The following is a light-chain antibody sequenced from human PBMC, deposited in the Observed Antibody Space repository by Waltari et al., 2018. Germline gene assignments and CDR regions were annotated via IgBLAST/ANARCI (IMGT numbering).Light chain of an antibody. CDR2: WAS. CDR1: QTVLDTSNNKNY. J-gene: IGKJ2*01. Sequence: DIVMTQSPDSLAVSLGERATINCKSSQTVLDTSNNKNYLAWYQQKSGQPPKVPVYWASTRESGVPDRFSGSGSGTDFTLTIDNLQAEDVAVYYCHQYYSVPRTFGQGTKLEIK. V-gene: IGKV4-1*01. CDR3: HQYYSVPRT.